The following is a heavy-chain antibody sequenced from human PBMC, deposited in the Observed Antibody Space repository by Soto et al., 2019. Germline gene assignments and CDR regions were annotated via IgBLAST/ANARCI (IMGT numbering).Heavy chain of an antibody. CDR1: GFTFRDYW. V-gene: IGHV3-7*01. J-gene: IGHJ3*02. CDR3: TRDISPRNGGVWYEAFDI. Sequence: EVQVVESGGNLVQPGGSLRLSCAASGFTFRDYWMTWVRQAPGKGLEWLANIRHDGSQKYYVDSVKGRFTISRDNAKNSLFLQMDSLRAEDTAVYYCTRDISPRNGGVWYEAFDIWGQGTMVTVSS. D-gene: IGHD6-19*01. CDR2: IRHDGSQK.